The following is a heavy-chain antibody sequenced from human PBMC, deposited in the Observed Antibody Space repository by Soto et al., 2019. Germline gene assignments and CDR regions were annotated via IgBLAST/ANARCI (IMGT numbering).Heavy chain of an antibody. J-gene: IGHJ4*02. CDR2: IYASGHT. Sequence: SETLSLTCTVSGGSISAFYWNWIRQPVGKGPEWIGRIYASGHTIYNPSLESRVSMSVDTSKHQFSLNLNYVTASDTAVYHSVSQRTTAITQAYFDYWGPGALVT. D-gene: IGHD4-17*01. CDR1: GGSISAFY. V-gene: IGHV4-4*07. CDR3: VSQRTTAITQAYFDY.